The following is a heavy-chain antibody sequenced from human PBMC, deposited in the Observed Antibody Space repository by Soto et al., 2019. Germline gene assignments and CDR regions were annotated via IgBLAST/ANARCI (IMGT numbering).Heavy chain of an antibody. V-gene: IGHV5-51*01. J-gene: IGHJ5*02. CDR3: ARGYCTTTICDPWFDP. D-gene: IGHD2-2*01. Sequence: GESLKISCTGSGYAFTSYWIAGVRQMPGKGLAWMGIIYPGDSDTRYSPSFQGQVTISADKSITTAYLQWSSLKASDTAMYYCARGYCTTTICDPWFDPWGQGTLVTV. CDR2: IYPGDSDT. CDR1: GYAFTSYW.